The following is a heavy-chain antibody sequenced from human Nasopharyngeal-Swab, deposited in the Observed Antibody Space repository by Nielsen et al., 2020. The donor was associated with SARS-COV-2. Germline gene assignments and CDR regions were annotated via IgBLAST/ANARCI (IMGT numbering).Heavy chain of an antibody. CDR3: ARSAEYTSGLDY. CDR1: GYTFTSYY. Sequence: ASVKVSCKASGYTFTSYYVHWVRQAPGHGLEWMGIINPSGGSTTYAQEFQHRVTVTRDTSTGTVYMDLSSLRSEDTAVYFCARSAEYTSGLDYWGQGTLVTVSS. J-gene: IGHJ4*02. CDR2: INPSGGST. D-gene: IGHD6-19*01. V-gene: IGHV1-46*01.